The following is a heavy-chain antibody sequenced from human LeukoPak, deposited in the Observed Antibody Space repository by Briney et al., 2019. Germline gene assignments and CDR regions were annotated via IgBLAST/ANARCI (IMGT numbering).Heavy chain of an antibody. D-gene: IGHD4-17*01. V-gene: IGHV4-34*01. CDR3: ASLTVTRPQGY. CDR2: INHSGST. J-gene: IGHJ4*02. CDR1: GGSFSGYY. Sequence: PSETLSLTCAVYGGSFSGYYWSWIRQPPGKGLEWIGEINHSGSTNYNPPLKSRVTISVDTSKNQFSLKLSSVTAADTAVYYCASLTVTRPQGYWGQGTLVTVSS.